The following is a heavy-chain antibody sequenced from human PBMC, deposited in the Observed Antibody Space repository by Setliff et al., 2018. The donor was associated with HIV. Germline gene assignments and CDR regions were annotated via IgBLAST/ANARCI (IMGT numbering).Heavy chain of an antibody. D-gene: IGHD3-10*01. V-gene: IGHV5-51*01. CDR2: IYPGDSDT. J-gene: IGHJ6*02. CDR3: ARFGFGELPYYYGMDV. Sequence: GASLKISCKGSGYSFTSYWIGWVRQMPGKGLEWMGIIYPGDSDTRYSPSFQGQVTISADKSISTAYLQWSSLKASDTAMYYCARFGFGELPYYYGMDVWGQGTTVTVSS. CDR1: GYSFTSYW.